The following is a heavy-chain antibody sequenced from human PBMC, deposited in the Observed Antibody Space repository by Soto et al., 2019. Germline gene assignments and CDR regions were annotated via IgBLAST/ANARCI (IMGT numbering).Heavy chain of an antibody. CDR3: ARGSDVRAFDI. J-gene: IGHJ3*02. CDR1: GFTFSKYW. Sequence: GGSLRLSCAASGFTFSKYWMSWVRQAPGKGLEWVANIKQDGSEKYYVDSVKGRFIVSRDDAKNSLFLQMKSLRVEDTSVYYCARGSDVRAFDIWGQGTMVTVSS. V-gene: IGHV3-7*01. CDR2: IKQDGSEK.